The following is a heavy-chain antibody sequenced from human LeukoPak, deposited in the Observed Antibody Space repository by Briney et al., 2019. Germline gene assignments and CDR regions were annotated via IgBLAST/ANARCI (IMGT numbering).Heavy chain of an antibody. CDR3: ARDLYYYDSSGYPPPA. CDR1: GYTFTEYY. CDR2: INCNSGGT. J-gene: IGHJ3*01. D-gene: IGHD3-22*01. V-gene: IGHV1-2*02. Sequence: ASVKVSCTASGYTFTEYYLHWVRQAPGQGLEWMGWINCNSGGTKYAQKFQGRVTMTRDTSISTAYMELSRLRSDDTAVYYCARDLYYYDSSGYPPPAWGQGTMVTVSS.